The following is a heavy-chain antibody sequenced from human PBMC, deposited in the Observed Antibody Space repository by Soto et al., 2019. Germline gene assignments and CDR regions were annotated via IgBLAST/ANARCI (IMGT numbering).Heavy chain of an antibody. CDR1: GGSISSGGYY. V-gene: IGHV4-31*03. Sequence: QVQLQESGPGLVKPSQTLSLTCTVSGGSISSGGYYWSWIRQHPGKGLAWIGYIYYSGSTYYNPSLKSRVTISVDTSKNQFSLKLSSVTAADTAVYYCARDRRPGYYYYGMDVWGQGTTVTVSS. CDR3: ARDRRPGYYYYGMDV. D-gene: IGHD2-2*01. CDR2: IYYSGST. J-gene: IGHJ6*02.